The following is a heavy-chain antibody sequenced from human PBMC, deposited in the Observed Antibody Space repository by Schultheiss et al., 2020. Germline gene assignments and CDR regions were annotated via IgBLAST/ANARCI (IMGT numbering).Heavy chain of an antibody. Sequence: SETLSLTCAVYGGSFSGYYWSWIRQPPGKGLEWIGEINHSGSTNYNPSLKSRVTISVDTSKNQFSLLLSSVTATDTAVYYCARQTWGGYCSGGGCYPYFDYWGQGTLVTVSS. CDR3: ARQTWGGYCSGGGCYPYFDY. V-gene: IGHV4-34*01. CDR1: GGSFSGYY. CDR2: INHSGST. D-gene: IGHD2-15*01. J-gene: IGHJ4*02.